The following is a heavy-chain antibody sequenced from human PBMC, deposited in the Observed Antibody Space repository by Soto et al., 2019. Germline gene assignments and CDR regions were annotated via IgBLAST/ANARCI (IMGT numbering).Heavy chain of an antibody. CDR1: GFSFDRAW. CDR2: IKTKTDGGTT. D-gene: IGHD4-4*01. V-gene: IGHV3-15*01. Sequence: GGSLRLSCSASGFSFDRAWASWVRQAPGRGLEWVGLIKTKTDGGTTDYAASVKGRFTISKGESEKTVYSHMNRLKTEDTAFYYCATTGYSNDGMFDSWGQGSLVTVSS. CDR3: ATTGYSNDGMFDS. J-gene: IGHJ4*02.